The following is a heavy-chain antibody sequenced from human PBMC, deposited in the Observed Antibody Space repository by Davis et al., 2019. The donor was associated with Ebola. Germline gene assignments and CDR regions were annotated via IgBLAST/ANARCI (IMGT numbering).Heavy chain of an antibody. CDR3: ARDWVVRGVIMGYYGMDV. CDR1: GGSFSGYY. V-gene: IGHV4-34*01. J-gene: IGHJ6*02. D-gene: IGHD3-10*02. Sequence: SETLSLTCAVYGGSFSGYYWTWIRQPPGMGLEWIGEIHHIGGTNYNPSLKSRVTMSVDTSKNQFSLRLSSVTAADTAVYYCARDWVVRGVIMGYYGMDVWGQGTTVTVSS. CDR2: IHHIGGT.